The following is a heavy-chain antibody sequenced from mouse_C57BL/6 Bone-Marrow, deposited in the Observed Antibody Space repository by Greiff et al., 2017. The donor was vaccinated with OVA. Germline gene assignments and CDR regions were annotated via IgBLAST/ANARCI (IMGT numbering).Heavy chain of an antibody. CDR3: ARQDSMVKRAMDY. Sequence: EVQGVESGGDLVKPGGSLKLSCAASGFTFSSYGMSWVRQTPDKRLEWVATISSGGSYTYYPDSVKGRFTISRDNAKNTLYLQMSSLKSEDTAMYYCARQDSMVKRAMDYWGQGTSVTVSS. D-gene: IGHD2-2*01. CDR1: GFTFSSYG. V-gene: IGHV5-6*01. J-gene: IGHJ4*01. CDR2: ISSGGSYT.